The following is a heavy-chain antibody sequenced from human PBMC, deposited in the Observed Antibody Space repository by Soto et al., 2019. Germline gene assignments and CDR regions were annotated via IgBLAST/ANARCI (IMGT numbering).Heavy chain of an antibody. CDR1: GFTFSSYS. Sequence: PGGSLRLSCAASGFTFSSYSMNWVRQAPGKGLEWVSSISSSSSYIYYADSVKGRFTISRDNAKNSLYLQMNSLRAEDTAVYYCARDSTMIVVVTTHWYFDLWGRGTLVTVSS. D-gene: IGHD3-22*01. J-gene: IGHJ2*01. CDR2: ISSSSSYI. V-gene: IGHV3-21*01. CDR3: ARDSTMIVVVTTHWYFDL.